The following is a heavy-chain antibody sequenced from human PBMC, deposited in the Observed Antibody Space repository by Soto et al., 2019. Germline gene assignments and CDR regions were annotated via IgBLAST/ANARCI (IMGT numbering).Heavy chain of an antibody. Sequence: GGSLRLSCAASGFTFSSYWMHWVRQAPGKGLVWVSRINSDGSSTSYADSVKGRFTISRDNAKNTLYLQMNSLRAEDTAVYYCARVNDFWSGHRYYYYYGMDVWGQGPTVTVSS. J-gene: IGHJ6*02. CDR1: GFTFSSYW. D-gene: IGHD3-3*01. CDR3: ARVNDFWSGHRYYYYYGMDV. CDR2: INSDGSST. V-gene: IGHV3-74*01.